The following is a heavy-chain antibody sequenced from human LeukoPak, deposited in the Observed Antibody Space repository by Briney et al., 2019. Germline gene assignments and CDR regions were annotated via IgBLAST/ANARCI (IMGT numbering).Heavy chain of an antibody. V-gene: IGHV3-9*01. CDR3: AKAPVTTCRGAYCYPFDY. Sequence: GGSLRLSCAASGFTFDDYAMHWVRQAPGKGVEWVSGISWNSGSIGYADSVKGRFTISRDNSKNTLYLQMNSLRAEDTAVYYCAKAPVTTCRGAYCYPFDYWGQGTLVTVSS. J-gene: IGHJ4*02. D-gene: IGHD2-21*01. CDR2: ISWNSGSI. CDR1: GFTFDDYA.